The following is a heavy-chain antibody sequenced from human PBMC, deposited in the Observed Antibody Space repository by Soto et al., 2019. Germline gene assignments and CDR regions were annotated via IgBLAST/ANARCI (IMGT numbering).Heavy chain of an antibody. CDR1: GFTFSSYG. V-gene: IGHV3-33*01. CDR3: ARQELLNYFFYYMDV. J-gene: IGHJ6*03. D-gene: IGHD2-15*01. Sequence: QVQLVESGGGVVQPGRSLRLSCAASGFTFSSYGMHWVRQAPGKGLEWVAVIWYDGSNKYYADSVKGRFTISRDNSNITLYLQMNSLRAEDTAVYYCARQELLNYFFYYMDVWGKGTTVTVSS. CDR2: IWYDGSNK.